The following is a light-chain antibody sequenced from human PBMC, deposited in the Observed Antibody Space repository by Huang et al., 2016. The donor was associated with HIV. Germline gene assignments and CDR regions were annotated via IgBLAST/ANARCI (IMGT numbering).Light chain of an antibody. V-gene: IGKV1-17*03. Sequence: DIQMTQSPSAMSASVGDRVNITCRANQDINNYLLWFQQKPGKVPKRLIYAASNLPSGVPSRFSGSGSVTEFTLTISNLQPEDFATYYCLQHLSYPPAFGQGTRLEIK. J-gene: IGKJ5*01. CDR1: QDINNY. CDR3: LQHLSYPPA. CDR2: AAS.